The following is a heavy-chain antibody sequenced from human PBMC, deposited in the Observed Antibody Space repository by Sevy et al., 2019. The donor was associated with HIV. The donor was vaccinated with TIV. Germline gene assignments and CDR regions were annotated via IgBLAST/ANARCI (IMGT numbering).Heavy chain of an antibody. J-gene: IGHJ6*02. CDR1: GGTCSSYA. CDR2: IIPKSATP. CDR3: AREWELGGMDV. Sequence: ASVKVSCKASGGTCSSYAISWVRPAPRQGLEWMGVIIPKSATPNYAQKFQGRVSITADEFTNTAYMELSSLRSEDAAVYFCAREWELGGMDVWGQGTTVTVSS. V-gene: IGHV1-69*13. D-gene: IGHD1-26*01.